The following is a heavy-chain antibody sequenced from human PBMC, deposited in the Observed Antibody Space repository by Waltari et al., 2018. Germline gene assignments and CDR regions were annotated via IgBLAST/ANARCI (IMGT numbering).Heavy chain of an antibody. CDR2: ISGPGGST. V-gene: IGHV3-23*01. CDR1: GFTFSAHA. CDR3: ARDGRFRTDGFDV. Sequence: EVKLLESGGGLVQRGGSLRPSCEASGFTFSAHAMYWVRQFPGKGLEWVSSISGPGGSTYYPDSVKGRFTISRDNSRNTLYLQMDSLRAKDTAVYYCARDGRFRTDGFDVWGQGTMVTVSS. D-gene: IGHD3-10*01. J-gene: IGHJ3*01.